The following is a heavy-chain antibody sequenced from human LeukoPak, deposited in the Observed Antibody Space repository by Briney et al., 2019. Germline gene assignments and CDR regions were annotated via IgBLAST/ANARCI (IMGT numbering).Heavy chain of an antibody. CDR3: ARDLEDYNNYGEMAI. V-gene: IGHV3-21*01. D-gene: IGHD4-11*01. CDR2: ISTSSSYK. Sequence: GGSLRLSCAVSGFTFSSYTMNWVRQAPGKGLEWVSTISTSSSYKYYADSVKGRFTISRDNAKNSLYLQMNSLRAEDTAIYYCARDLEDYNNYGEMAIWGQGALVTVSS. CDR1: GFTFSSYT. J-gene: IGHJ4*02.